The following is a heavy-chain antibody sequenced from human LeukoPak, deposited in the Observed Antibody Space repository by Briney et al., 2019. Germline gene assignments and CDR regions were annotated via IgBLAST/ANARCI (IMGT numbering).Heavy chain of an antibody. D-gene: IGHD5-18*01. Sequence: GESLKISCKGSRYSFTNSWIAWVRQMPGKGLEWMGIIYPTDSDTTYSPSFQGQVTISADKSISTAYLQWSSLKASDTAMYYCARHGPSAMVIDYWGQGTLVTVSS. J-gene: IGHJ4*02. CDR3: ARHGPSAMVIDY. CDR1: RYSFTNSW. V-gene: IGHV5-51*01. CDR2: IYPTDSDT.